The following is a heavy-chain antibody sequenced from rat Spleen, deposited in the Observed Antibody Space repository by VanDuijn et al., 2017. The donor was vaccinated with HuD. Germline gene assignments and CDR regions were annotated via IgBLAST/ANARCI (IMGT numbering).Heavy chain of an antibody. CDR3: SMDYYSNSFAY. Sequence: LVQPGRSLKLSCAASGFTFSNYGMAWVRQAPTKGLEWVASITKSGGNTYYRDPVKGRFTISRDNVKSTLYLQMDSLRSEDTATYYCSMDYYSNSFAYWGQGTLVTVSS. V-gene: IGHV5S13*01. J-gene: IGHJ3*01. CDR2: ITKSGGNT. CDR1: GFTFSNYG. D-gene: IGHD1-2*01.